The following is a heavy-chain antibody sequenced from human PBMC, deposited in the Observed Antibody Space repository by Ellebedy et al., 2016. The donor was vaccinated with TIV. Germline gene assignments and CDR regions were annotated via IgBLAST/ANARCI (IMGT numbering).Heavy chain of an antibody. V-gene: IGHV1-46*01. Sequence: AASVKVSCKATGYTFTNYYVHRVRQAPGQGLEWMGIINPSGGNTYYTQKFQGRVTMTRDTSTSTVYMDLSSLRSEDTAVYYCASQSMDYWGQGTLVTVSS. J-gene: IGHJ4*02. CDR3: ASQSMDY. CDR1: GYTFTNYY. CDR2: INPSGGNT.